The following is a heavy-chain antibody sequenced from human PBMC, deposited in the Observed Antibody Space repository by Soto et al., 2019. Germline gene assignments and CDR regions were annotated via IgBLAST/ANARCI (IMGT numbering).Heavy chain of an antibody. D-gene: IGHD2-21*01. CDR2: FFTGGTT. CDR1: GFNVSAYY. V-gene: IGHV3-66*01. CDR3: ARWGNFCGGHFDS. J-gene: IGHJ4*02. Sequence: DVQLVESGGGVVQPGGSLRLSCAASGFNVSAYYMSWVRQAPGEGLEWVSVFFTGGTTAYADSVKGRFTISRDESKNTVYLQRNGLRVDDAGLYYCARWGNFCGGHFDSWGQGTVVTVSS.